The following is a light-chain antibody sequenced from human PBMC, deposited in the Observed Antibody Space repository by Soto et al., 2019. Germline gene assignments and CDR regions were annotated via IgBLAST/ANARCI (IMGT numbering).Light chain of an antibody. CDR2: EVS. Sequence: QSALTQPASVSGSRGQSITISCTGTSSDVGGYNYVSWYQQHPGKAPKLMIYEVSNRPSGVSNRFSGSKSGNTASLTISGLQAEDEADYYCSSYTSSSTRVFGTGTNVTVL. CDR3: SSYTSSSTRV. V-gene: IGLV2-14*01. J-gene: IGLJ1*01. CDR1: SSDVGGYNY.